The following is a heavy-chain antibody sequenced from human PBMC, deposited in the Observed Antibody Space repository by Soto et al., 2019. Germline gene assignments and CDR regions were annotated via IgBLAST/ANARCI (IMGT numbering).Heavy chain of an antibody. CDR3: AKRGDIVEVSLTFVRYGMDF. CDR1: GFTFRNYA. CDR2: ISGNGGDI. Sequence: LRLSCAASGFTFRNYAMSWVRQAPGKGLEWVSRISGNGGDINYADSVKGRFTISRDNSKNTLYLQMNSLRAEDTAVYYCAKRGDIVEVSLTFVRYGMDFWRQGTTATVSS. V-gene: IGHV3-23*01. J-gene: IGHJ6*02. D-gene: IGHD2-2*01.